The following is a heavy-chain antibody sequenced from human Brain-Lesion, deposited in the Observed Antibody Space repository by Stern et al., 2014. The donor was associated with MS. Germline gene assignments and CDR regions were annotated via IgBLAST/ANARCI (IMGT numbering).Heavy chain of an antibody. CDR3: ARGRVVPGFQYYATDV. D-gene: IGHD2-2*01. J-gene: IGHJ6*02. CDR2: IFNSGSP. V-gene: IGHV4-61*02. Sequence: QVQLVESGPGLVKPSQTLSLSCTVSGGSISSGGYYWSWIRQPAGKGLEWIGRIFNSGSPSYNPSLKSRVTLSKDTATNHFSPRLNSMTAADTAVYYCARGRVVPGFQYYATDVWGQGTTVIVSS. CDR1: GGSISSGGYY.